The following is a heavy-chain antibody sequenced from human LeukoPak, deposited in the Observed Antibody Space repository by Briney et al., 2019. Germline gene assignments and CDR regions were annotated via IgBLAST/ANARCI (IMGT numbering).Heavy chain of an antibody. Sequence: ASVKVSCKVSGYTLTELSMHWVRQAPGKGLEWMGGFDPEDGETIYAQKFQGRVTMTEDTSTDTAYMELSSLRSEDTAVYYCAARPASYYDSSGYYYFDYWGQGTLVTVSS. D-gene: IGHD3-22*01. V-gene: IGHV1-24*01. J-gene: IGHJ4*02. CDR2: FDPEDGET. CDR1: GYTLTELS. CDR3: AARPASYYDSSGYYYFDY.